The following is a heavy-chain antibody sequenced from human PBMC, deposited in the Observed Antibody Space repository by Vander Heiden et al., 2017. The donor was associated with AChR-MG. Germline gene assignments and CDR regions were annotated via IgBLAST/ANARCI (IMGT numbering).Heavy chain of an antibody. CDR1: GGSFSGYY. Sequence: QVQLQQWGAGLLKPSETLSLTCAVYGGSFSGYYWSWIRQPPGKGLEWSGDNNHRGSNNNPPPIKRRVTIAVDTNKHQFPMKLTSVTAAATAVYYSGGVWDDYCDSRIFDYWGQGTLVTVSS. J-gene: IGHJ4*02. V-gene: IGHV4-34*01. CDR2: NNHRGSN. CDR3: GGVWDDYCDSRIFDY. D-gene: IGHD3-22*01.